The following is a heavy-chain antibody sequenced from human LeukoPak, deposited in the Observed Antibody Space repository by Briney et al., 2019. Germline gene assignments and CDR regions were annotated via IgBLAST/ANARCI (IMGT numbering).Heavy chain of an antibody. CDR2: IIPIFGTA. Sequence: ASVKVSCKASGGTSSSYAISWVRQAPGQGLEWMGGIIPIFGTANYAQKFQGRVTITADESTSTAYMELSSLRSEDTAVYYCARAGDTAMVTLDYWGQGTLVTVSS. J-gene: IGHJ4*02. D-gene: IGHD5-18*01. CDR1: GGTSSSYA. CDR3: ARAGDTAMVTLDY. V-gene: IGHV1-69*13.